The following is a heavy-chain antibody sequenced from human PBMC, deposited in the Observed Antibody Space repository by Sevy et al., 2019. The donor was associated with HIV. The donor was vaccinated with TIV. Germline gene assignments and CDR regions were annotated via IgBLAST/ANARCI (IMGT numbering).Heavy chain of an antibody. D-gene: IGHD1-26*01. Sequence: SETLSLTCTVSGGSITSLYWNWIRQPPGKGLEWIANIYYNGHINYNPSLKSRVTLSLDTSKNQFSLRLSSVTAAGPAMYYCAGGNAWGRGYSWGQGTLVTVSS. CDR3: AGGNAWGRGYS. CDR1: GGSITSLY. CDR2: IYYNGHI. J-gene: IGHJ4*02. V-gene: IGHV4-59*08.